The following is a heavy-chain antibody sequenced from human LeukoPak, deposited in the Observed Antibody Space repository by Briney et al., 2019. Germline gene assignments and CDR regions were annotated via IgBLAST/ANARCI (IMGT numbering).Heavy chain of an antibody. J-gene: IGHJ3*02. V-gene: IGHV4-4*07. Sequence: PSETLSLTCTVXXXSISSYYWSWIRQPAGKGLEWIGRIYTSGSTNYNPSLKSRVTMSVDTSKNQFSLKLSSVTAADTAVYYCARELGYDYVLSDAFDIWGQGTMVTVSS. CDR1: XXSISSYY. CDR2: IYTSGST. D-gene: IGHD3-16*01. CDR3: ARELGYDYVLSDAFDI.